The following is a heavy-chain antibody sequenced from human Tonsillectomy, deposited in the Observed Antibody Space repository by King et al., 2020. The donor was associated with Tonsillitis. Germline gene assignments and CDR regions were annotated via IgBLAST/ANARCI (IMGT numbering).Heavy chain of an antibody. CDR2: ISSSGSTI. CDR3: ARDLEWDVTRPYYYGMDV. V-gene: IGHV3-11*01. D-gene: IGHD1-1*01. Sequence: VQLVESGGGMVKPGGSLRLSCAASGFTFSDYYMSWIRQAPGKGLEWVSYISSSGSTIYYADSVKGRFTISRDNAKNSLYLQMNSLRAEDTAVYYCARDLEWDVTRPYYYGMDVWGQGTTVTVSS. J-gene: IGHJ6*02. CDR1: GFTFSDYY.